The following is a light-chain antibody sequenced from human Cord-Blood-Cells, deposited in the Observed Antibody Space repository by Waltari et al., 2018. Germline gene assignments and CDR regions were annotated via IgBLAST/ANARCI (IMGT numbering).Light chain of an antibody. CDR1: SSAVGGYHY. CDR3: CSYAGSYTYV. V-gene: IGLV2-11*02. Sequence: QSALTQPRTVSRSPGQSVPIPCTGTSSAVGGYHYVAWYQQHPGKAPKLMIYDVSKRPSGVPDRFSGSKSGNTASLTISGLQAEDEADYYCCSYAGSYTYVFGTGTKVTVL. CDR2: DVS. J-gene: IGLJ1*01.